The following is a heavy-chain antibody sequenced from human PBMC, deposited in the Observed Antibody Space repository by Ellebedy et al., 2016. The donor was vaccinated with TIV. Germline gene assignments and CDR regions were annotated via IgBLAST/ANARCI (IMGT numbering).Heavy chain of an antibody. V-gene: IGHV3-48*03. CDR2: ISSSGSTT. D-gene: IGHD3-22*01. CDR1: GFHFSSYD. Sequence: GESLKISCAASGFHFSSYDANWVRQAPGRGLEWLSYISSSGSTTKYADSVKGRFTISRDNAKNSLYLQMNSLRAEDTAVYYCARDDSSGYPRYFDYWGQGTLVTVSS. CDR3: ARDDSSGYPRYFDY. J-gene: IGHJ4*02.